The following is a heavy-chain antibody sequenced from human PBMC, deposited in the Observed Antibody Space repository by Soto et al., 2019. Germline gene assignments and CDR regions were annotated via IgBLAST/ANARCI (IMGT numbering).Heavy chain of an antibody. Sequence: GGSLRLSCAASGFTFSSYGMHWVRQAPGKGLEWVAVIWYDGSNKYYADSVKGRFTISRDNSKNTLYLQMNSLRAEDTAVYYCARDLMVRGVILGYYYGMDVWGQGXTVTVYS. CDR1: GFTFSSYG. CDR2: IWYDGSNK. J-gene: IGHJ6*02. V-gene: IGHV3-33*01. D-gene: IGHD3-10*01. CDR3: ARDLMVRGVILGYYYGMDV.